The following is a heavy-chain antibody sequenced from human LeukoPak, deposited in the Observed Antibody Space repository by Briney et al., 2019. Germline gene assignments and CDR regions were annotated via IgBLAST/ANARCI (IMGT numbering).Heavy chain of an antibody. D-gene: IGHD4-23*01. Sequence: PGGSLRLSCAASGFTVSSNYMSWVRQAPGKGLEWVSVIYSGGSTYYADSVKGRFTISRDNSKNTLYLQMNSLRAEDTAVYYCARDRYGGKFQRDYYGMDVWGQGTTVTVSS. CDR2: IYSGGST. V-gene: IGHV3-66*01. J-gene: IGHJ6*02. CDR3: ARDRYGGKFQRDYYGMDV. CDR1: GFTVSSNY.